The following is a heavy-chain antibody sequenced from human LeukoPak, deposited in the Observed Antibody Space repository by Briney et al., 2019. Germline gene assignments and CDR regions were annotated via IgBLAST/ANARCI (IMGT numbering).Heavy chain of an antibody. V-gene: IGHV3-64*01. CDR1: GFSFSSYP. CDR2: ITSDGGKT. CDR3: ARVGSWDAYDL. D-gene: IGHD1-26*01. J-gene: IGHJ3*01. Sequence: GGSLRLSCAASGFSFSSYPMHWVRQAPGKGLEYVSAITSDGGKTYYANSVMGRSIISRDNSKNTLYLQMGSLGVEDVAVYYCARVGSWDAYDLWGQGTMVTVSS.